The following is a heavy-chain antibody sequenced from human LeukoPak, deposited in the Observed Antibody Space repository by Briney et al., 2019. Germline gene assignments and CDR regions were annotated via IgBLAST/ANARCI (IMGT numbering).Heavy chain of an antibody. CDR1: GGSFSGYY. CDR2: INHSGST. V-gene: IGHV4-34*01. J-gene: IGHJ6*03. Sequence: PSETLSLTCAVYGGSFSGYYWSWIRQPPGKGLEWIGEINHSGSTNYNPSLKSRVTISVDTSKNQFSLKLSSVTAADTAVYYCARRGLPDVWGKGTTVTVSS. D-gene: IGHD2-15*01. CDR3: ARRGLPDV.